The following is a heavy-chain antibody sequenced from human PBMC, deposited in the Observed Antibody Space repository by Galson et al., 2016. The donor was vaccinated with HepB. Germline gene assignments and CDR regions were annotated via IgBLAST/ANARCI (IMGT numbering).Heavy chain of an antibody. CDR1: GGSFSHHA. D-gene: IGHD3-9*01. CDR2: NIAVFGTP. CDR3: AGDWFSEGDYGLGV. V-gene: IGHV1-69*06. J-gene: IGHJ6*02. Sequence: SVKVSCKASGGSFSHHAITWVRQAPGQRLEWMGENIAVFGTPRYAQKFQGRVTFTEDTSTDTAYMELRSLKSDDTAIYYCAGDWFSEGDYGLGVWGQGTTVIVSS.